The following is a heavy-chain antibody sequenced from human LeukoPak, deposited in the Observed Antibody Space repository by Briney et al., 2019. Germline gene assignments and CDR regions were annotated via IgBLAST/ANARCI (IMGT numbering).Heavy chain of an antibody. CDR2: IYPGDSDT. Sequence: GESLKISCKGSGYSFTSYWIGWVRQMPGKGLEWMGIIYPGDSDTRCGPSFQGQVTISADKSISTAYLQWSSLKASDTAMYYCARFKGSYYFSFDYWGQGTLVTVSS. CDR3: ARFKGSYYFSFDY. D-gene: IGHD1-26*01. CDR1: GYSFTSYW. J-gene: IGHJ4*02. V-gene: IGHV5-51*01.